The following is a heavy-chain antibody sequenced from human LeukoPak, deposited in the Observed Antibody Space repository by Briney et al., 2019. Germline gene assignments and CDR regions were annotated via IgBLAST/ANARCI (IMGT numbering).Heavy chain of an antibody. V-gene: IGHV4-34*01. D-gene: IGHD3-22*01. CDR1: GGSFSGYY. CDR2: INHSGST. Sequence: KPSETLSLTCAVYGGSFSGYYWSWLRQPPGKGLEWIGEINHSGSTNYNPSLKSRVTISVDTSKNHFSLKLSSVTAADTAVYYCATDYYDSSGYYYDYWGQGTLVTVSS. CDR3: ATDYYDSSGYYYDY. J-gene: IGHJ4*02.